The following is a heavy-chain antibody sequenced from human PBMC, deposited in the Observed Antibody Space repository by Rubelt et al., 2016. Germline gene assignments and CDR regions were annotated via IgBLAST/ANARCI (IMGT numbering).Heavy chain of an antibody. D-gene: IGHD2-15*01. CDR2: ISGGGGTT. Sequence: RGKGLEWVSAISGGGGTTYYADSVKGRVTISRDNSKNSLYLQMNSLRAEDTAMYYCARGPASDCTGGSCYSWFDPWGQGTLVTVSS. J-gene: IGHJ5*02. CDR3: ARGPASDCTGGSCYSWFDP. V-gene: IGHV3-23*01.